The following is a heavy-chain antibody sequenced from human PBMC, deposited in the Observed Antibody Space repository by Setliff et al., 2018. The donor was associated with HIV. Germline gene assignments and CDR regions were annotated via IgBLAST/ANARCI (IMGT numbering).Heavy chain of an antibody. D-gene: IGHD1-1*01. CDR2: ISHSGDT. CDR1: GGSFAASH. Sequence: SETLSLTCAVYGGSFAASHWSWIRQSPGKGLEWIGEISHSGDTKYKPSRKGRVTISIDTSKKQFSLRLKSLTAADTAVYYCATDHVTMAGTRFDFWGQGTLVTVSS. J-gene: IGHJ4*02. V-gene: IGHV4-34*01. CDR3: ATDHVTMAGTRFDF.